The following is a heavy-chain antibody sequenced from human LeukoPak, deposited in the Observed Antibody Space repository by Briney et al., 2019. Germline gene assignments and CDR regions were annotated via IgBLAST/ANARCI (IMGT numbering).Heavy chain of an antibody. Sequence: PSETLSLTCTVSGDSISSYYWSWIRQPPGKGLEWIGYIYYSGSTNYNPSLKSRVTISVDTSKNQYSLKLSSVTAADTAVYYCARDKVYRYSSGWYSGNWFDPWGQGTLVTVSS. CDR2: IYYSGST. V-gene: IGHV4-59*01. CDR3: ARDKVYRYSSGWYSGNWFDP. J-gene: IGHJ5*02. CDR1: GDSISSYY. D-gene: IGHD6-19*01.